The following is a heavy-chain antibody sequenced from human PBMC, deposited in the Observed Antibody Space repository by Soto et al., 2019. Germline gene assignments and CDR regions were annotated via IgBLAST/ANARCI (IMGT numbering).Heavy chain of an antibody. J-gene: IGHJ3*01. CDR3: AKDAREAAPSDV. CDR1: GYAFTSYG. V-gene: IGHV1-18*01. CDR2: MSTYNENK. D-gene: IGHD2-15*01. Sequence: VASVKVSCKASGYAFTSYGINWVRRAPGQGLEWVGWMSTYNENKVYAQKFQGRVAMTMDTATSTAYLDLGPLRSDDTAVYFCAKDAREAAPSDVWGQGTLVTVSS.